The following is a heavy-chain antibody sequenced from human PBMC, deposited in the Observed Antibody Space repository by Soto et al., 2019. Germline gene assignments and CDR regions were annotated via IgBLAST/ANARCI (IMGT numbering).Heavy chain of an antibody. D-gene: IGHD1-1*01. CDR1: GYTFSDYY. V-gene: IGHV1-2*02. J-gene: IGHJ4*02. CDR3: TRGLLPTKIRLDLPGY. Sequence: QVQLVQSGAEVEKPGASVKVSCNTSGYTFSDYYMHWVRQAPGQGLEWMGWINPNNGGTRYARKFQGRVTLTRDTSVSTAYMELGSLKSDDTAIYYCTRGLLPTKIRLDLPGYWGQGTLVTVSS. CDR2: INPNNGGT.